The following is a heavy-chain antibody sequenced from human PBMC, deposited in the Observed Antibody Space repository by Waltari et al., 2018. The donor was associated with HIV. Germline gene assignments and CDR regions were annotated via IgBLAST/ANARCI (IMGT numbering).Heavy chain of an antibody. CDR3: AIIGYYGVDL. Sequence: EMQWVESGGAWRQPGGCLRLSCAVSGLIFSNYEMNWVRQAPGKGLEWVSWVGVMGAGTHNADSVKGRFTISRENAMNSMYLQVNSLGIEDTAVYYCAIIGYYGVDLWGQGTMVTVSS. D-gene: IGHD3-22*01. V-gene: IGHV3-48*03. CDR1: GLIFSNYE. CDR2: VGVMGAGT. J-gene: IGHJ3*01.